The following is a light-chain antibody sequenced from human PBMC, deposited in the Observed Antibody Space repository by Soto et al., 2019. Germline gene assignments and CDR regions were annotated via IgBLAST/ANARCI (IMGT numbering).Light chain of an antibody. CDR2: EVS. CDR1: SSDVGSYNY. V-gene: IGLV2-14*01. J-gene: IGLJ1*01. Sequence: QSALTQPASVSGSPGQSITISFTGTSSDVGSYNYVSWYQQHPGKAPKLMIFEVSNRPSGVSNRFSGSKSGNTASLTISGLQAEDEADYYCTSYTSGTYVFGTGTKLTVL. CDR3: TSYTSGTYV.